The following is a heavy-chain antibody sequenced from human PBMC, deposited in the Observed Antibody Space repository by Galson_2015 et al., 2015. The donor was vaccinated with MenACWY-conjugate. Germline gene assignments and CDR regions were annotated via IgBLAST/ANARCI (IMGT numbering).Heavy chain of an antibody. Sequence: CAISGDSVSSHSAAWNWIRQSPSRGLEWLGRTYYRSKWYNDYAVSVKSRITINPDTSKNQFSLQLNSVTPEDTAVYYCARGKYLYSSSWYYFDYWGQGTLVTVSS. D-gene: IGHD6-13*01. CDR3: ARGKYLYSSSWYYFDY. CDR1: GDSVSSHSAA. J-gene: IGHJ4*02. V-gene: IGHV6-1*01. CDR2: TYYRSKWYN.